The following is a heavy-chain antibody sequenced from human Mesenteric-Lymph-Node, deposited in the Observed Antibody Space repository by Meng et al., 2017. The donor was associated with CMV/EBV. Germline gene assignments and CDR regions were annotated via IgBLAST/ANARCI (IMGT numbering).Heavy chain of an antibody. CDR1: GFIFSDYW. V-gene: IGHV3-7*01. CDR3: ATGKTVAGKSYYYSGMDV. D-gene: IGHD6-19*01. J-gene: IGHJ6*02. CDR2: INPGGGEK. Sequence: GESLKISCAASGFIFSDYWMSWVRQTPGKGLEWVANINPGGGEKYYVAPVKGRFTISRDNPKNSLYLQMNSLRAEDTAVYYCATGKTVAGKSYYYSGMDVWGQGTTVTVSS.